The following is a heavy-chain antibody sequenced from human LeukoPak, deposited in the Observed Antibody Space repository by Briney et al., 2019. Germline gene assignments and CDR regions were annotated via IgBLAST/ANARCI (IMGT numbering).Heavy chain of an antibody. CDR2: IYYSGST. V-gene: IGHV4-39*01. D-gene: IGHD3-10*01. CDR3: ARHRFIITMVRGVRGWFDP. Sequence: SETLSLTCTVSGGSISSSSYYWGWIRQPPGKGPEWIGSIYYSGSTYYNPSPKSRVTISVDTSKNQFSLKLSSVTAADTAVYYCARHRFIITMVRGVRGWFDPWGQGTLVTVSS. CDR1: GGSISSSSYY. J-gene: IGHJ5*02.